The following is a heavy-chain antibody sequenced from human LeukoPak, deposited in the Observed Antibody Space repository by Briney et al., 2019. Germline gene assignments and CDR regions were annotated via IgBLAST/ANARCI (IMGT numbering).Heavy chain of an antibody. J-gene: IGHJ4*02. D-gene: IGHD3-16*01. CDR2: FYYRGST. CDR3: ARGGSLRAHLH. CDR1: GGSISSTGYY. Sequence: SPSETLSLTCTVSGGSISSTGYYWGWMRQPPGKGLEWVGSFYYRGSTYYHPSPKSRVTISVDTSKNQFSLKLAFVTAADAAVYYCARGGSLRAHLHWGQGTLVTVSS. V-gene: IGHV4-39*07.